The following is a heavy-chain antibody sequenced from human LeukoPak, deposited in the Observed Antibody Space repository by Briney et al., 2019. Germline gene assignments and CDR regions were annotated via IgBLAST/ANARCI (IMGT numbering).Heavy chain of an antibody. V-gene: IGHV1-8*02. Sequence: ASVKVSCKASGYTFTSYDINWVRQATGQGLEWMGWMNPNSGNTGYAQKLQGRVTMTTDTSTSTAYMELRSLRSDDTAVYYCARDSLGVAGRAFDIWGQGTMVTVSS. J-gene: IGHJ3*02. CDR2: MNPNSGNT. CDR3: ARDSLGVAGRAFDI. CDR1: GYTFTSYD. D-gene: IGHD6-19*01.